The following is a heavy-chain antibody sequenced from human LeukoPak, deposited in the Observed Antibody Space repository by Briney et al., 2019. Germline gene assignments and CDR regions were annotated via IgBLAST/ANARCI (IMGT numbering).Heavy chain of an antibody. CDR1: GFTFSSYA. CDR3: ARGGGYIQLWLQ. J-gene: IGHJ4*02. CDR2: ISGSGGST. Sequence: GGSLRLSCAASGFTFSSYAMSWVRQAPGKGLEWVSAISGSGGSTYYADSVKGRFTISRDNSKNTLFLQMNSLRAEDTAVYYCARGGGYIQLWLQWGQGTLVTVSS. D-gene: IGHD5-18*01. V-gene: IGHV3-23*01.